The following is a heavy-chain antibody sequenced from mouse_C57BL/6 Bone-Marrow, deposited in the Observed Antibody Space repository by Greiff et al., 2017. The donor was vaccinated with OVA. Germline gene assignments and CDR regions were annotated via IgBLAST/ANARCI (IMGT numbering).Heavy chain of an antibody. V-gene: IGHV1-54*01. CDR1: GYAFTNYL. CDR3: ARRFYYDFMDY. J-gene: IGHJ4*01. CDR2: INPGSGGT. Sequence: QVQLKQSGAELVRPGTSVKVSCKASGYAFTNYLIEWVKQRPGQGLEWIGVINPGSGGTNYNEKFKGKATLTVDKSSSTAYMQLSSLTSEDSAVYFCARRFYYDFMDYWGQGTSVTVSS. D-gene: IGHD2-4*01.